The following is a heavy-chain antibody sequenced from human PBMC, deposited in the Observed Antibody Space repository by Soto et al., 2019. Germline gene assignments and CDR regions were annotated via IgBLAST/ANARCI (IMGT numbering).Heavy chain of an antibody. D-gene: IGHD2-15*01. CDR3: AREWDIVVVVAARRSYGMDV. CDR2: ISYDGSNK. Sequence: QVQLVESGGGVVQPGRSLRLSCAASGFTFSSYAMHWVRQAPGKGLEWVAVISYDGSNKYYADSVKGRFTISRDNSKNTLYLQMNSLRVEDKSVYYCAREWDIVVVVAARRSYGMDVWGQGTTVTVSS. CDR1: GFTFSSYA. J-gene: IGHJ6*02. V-gene: IGHV3-30-3*01.